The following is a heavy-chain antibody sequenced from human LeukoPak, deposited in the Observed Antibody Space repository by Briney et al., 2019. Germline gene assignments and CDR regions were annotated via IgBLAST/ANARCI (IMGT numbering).Heavy chain of an antibody. CDR2: ISSSSSYI. CDR1: GFTFTNYW. J-gene: IGHJ1*01. D-gene: IGHD4-17*01. V-gene: IGHV3-21*01. CDR3: AHTVTPRYFQF. Sequence: GGSLRLSCVGSGFTFTNYWMNWVRQAPGKGLEWVSFISSSSSYIYYADSVKGRFTISRDNAKNSLYLQMNSLRTEDTALYYCAHTVTPRYFQFWGQGTLVTVSS.